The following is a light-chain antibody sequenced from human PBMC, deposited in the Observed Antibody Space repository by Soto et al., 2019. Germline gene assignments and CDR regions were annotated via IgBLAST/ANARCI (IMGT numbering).Light chain of an antibody. CDR2: DVS. J-gene: IGLJ1*01. CDR3: SSFTSTSTNYV. Sequence: QSVLTQPASVSGSPGQSITLSCTGTSSDIGVYNHVSWYQQHPGKAPKLMIYDVSNRPSGVSNRFSDSKSGNTASLTISGLQPEDEADYYCSSFTSTSTNYVFGTGTKVTVL. CDR1: SSDIGVYNH. V-gene: IGLV2-14*01.